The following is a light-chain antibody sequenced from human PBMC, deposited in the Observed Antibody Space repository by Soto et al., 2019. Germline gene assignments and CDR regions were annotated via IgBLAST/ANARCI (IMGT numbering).Light chain of an antibody. Sequence: IQMTQSPSSLSAAVGDRVTITCRASQDVSSYLVWYQQKPGRAPELLIYAASTLQSGVPLRFSGSGSGTEFTLTISSLQPEDFATYYCQQRNSWPLTFGGGTKLEMK. J-gene: IGKJ4*01. CDR2: AAS. V-gene: IGKV1-9*01. CDR3: QQRNSWPLT. CDR1: QDVSSY.